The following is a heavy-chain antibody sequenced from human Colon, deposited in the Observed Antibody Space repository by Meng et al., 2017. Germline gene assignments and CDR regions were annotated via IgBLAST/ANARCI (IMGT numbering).Heavy chain of an antibody. D-gene: IGHD4/OR15-4a*01. Sequence: GESLKIFWAGSGFTFSSYAMSWVRQGPGKGLEWVASISARAGSTYYADSIKGRFTISRDNSRNTLFLQMHSLTAEDTAVYYCAKGAEIAVPTYNFDYWGPGTLVTVSS. J-gene: IGHJ4*02. CDR3: AKGAEIAVPTYNFDY. CDR1: GFTFSSYA. V-gene: IGHV3-23*01. CDR2: ISARAGST.